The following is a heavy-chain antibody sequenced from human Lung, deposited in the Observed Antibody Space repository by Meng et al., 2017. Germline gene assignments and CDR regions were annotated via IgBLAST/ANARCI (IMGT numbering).Heavy chain of an antibody. D-gene: IGHD4-11*01. CDR2: INHSGST. Sequence: LQHLGACLLSPCDPRPLLLVCPGASVSDSNWSWSRQPPGKGLEWIGEINHSGSTNYNPSLESRATISVDTSQNNLSLKLSSVTAADSAVYYCARGPTTMAHDFDYWGQGTLVTVSS. CDR1: GASVSDSN. CDR3: ARGPTTMAHDFDY. J-gene: IGHJ4*02. V-gene: IGHV4-34*01.